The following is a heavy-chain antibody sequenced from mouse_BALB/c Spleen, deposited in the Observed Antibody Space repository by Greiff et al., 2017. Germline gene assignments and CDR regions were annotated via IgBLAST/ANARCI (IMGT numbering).Heavy chain of an antibody. CDR3: ARHNYGNYVNYFDY. Sequence: EVQLVESGGDLVKPGGSLKLSCAASGFTFSSYGMSWVRQTPDKRLEWVATISSGGSYTYYPDSVKGRFTISRDNAKNTLYLQMSSLKSEDTAMYYCARHNYGNYVNYFDYWGQGTTLTVSS. CDR2: ISSGGSYT. CDR1: GFTFSSYG. V-gene: IGHV5-6*01. J-gene: IGHJ2*01. D-gene: IGHD2-1*01.